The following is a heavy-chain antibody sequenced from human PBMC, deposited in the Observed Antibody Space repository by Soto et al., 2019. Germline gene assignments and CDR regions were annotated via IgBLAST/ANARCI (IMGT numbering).Heavy chain of an antibody. CDR3: ARKNDDYSKGGFGY. V-gene: IGHV1-69*10. J-gene: IGHJ4*02. CDR2: IIPILGTA. Sequence: GASVKVSCKASGGTFSSYAISWVRQAPGQGLEWMGGIIPILGTANYAQKFQGRVTITADKSTTTAYMELSSLRSEDTAVYYCARKNDDYSKGGFGYWGQGTLVTVSS. CDR1: GGTFSSYA. D-gene: IGHD4-4*01.